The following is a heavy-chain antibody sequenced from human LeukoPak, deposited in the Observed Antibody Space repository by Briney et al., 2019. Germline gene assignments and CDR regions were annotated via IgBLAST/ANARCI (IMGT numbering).Heavy chain of an antibody. CDR3: ARDRSYYYDTSAYSDAFDI. CDR1: GFTVSSNY. J-gene: IGHJ3*02. CDR2: IYSGGST. V-gene: IGHV3-53*01. Sequence: GGSLRLSCAASGFTVSSNYMSWVRQAPGKGLEWVSVIYSGGSTYYADSVKGRFTISRDNAKNSLYLQMNSLRAEDTAVYYCARDRSYYYDTSAYSDAFDIWGQGTMVTVSS. D-gene: IGHD3-22*01.